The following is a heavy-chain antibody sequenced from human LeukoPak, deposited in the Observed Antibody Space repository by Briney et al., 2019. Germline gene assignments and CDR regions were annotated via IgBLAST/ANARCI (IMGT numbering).Heavy chain of an antibody. CDR3: ARDIEAAGLFLDY. Sequence: GGSLRLSCAASGFTFSSYWMSWVRQAPGKGLEWVANMKYDGSEKYYVDFVKGRFTISRDNAKNSLYLQMNSLRAEDTAVYYCARDIEAAGLFLDYWGQRTLVTVSS. CDR1: GFTFSSYW. D-gene: IGHD6-13*01. V-gene: IGHV3-7*01. CDR2: MKYDGSEK. J-gene: IGHJ4*02.